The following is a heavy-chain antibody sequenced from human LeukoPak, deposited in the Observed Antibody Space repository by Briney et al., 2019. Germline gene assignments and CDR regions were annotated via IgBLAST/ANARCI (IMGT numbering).Heavy chain of an antibody. V-gene: IGHV3-21*01. CDR3: ARPQKAWFVDYILKYYYYYGMDV. Sequence: PGGSVKLSCTASGYTFSSYSMHWVRQAPGKGLEWVGSINTSSSYTYYAHTIQGRFTITRDNAKNSLYMQLNSLRAEDTAVYYCARPQKAWFVDYILKYYYYYGMDVWGEGTTVTVSS. J-gene: IGHJ6*04. D-gene: IGHD3-10*01. CDR1: GYTFSSYS. CDR2: INTSSSYT.